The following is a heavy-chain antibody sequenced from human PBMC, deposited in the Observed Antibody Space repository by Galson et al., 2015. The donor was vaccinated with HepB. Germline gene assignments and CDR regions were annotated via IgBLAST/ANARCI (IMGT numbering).Heavy chain of an antibody. Sequence: PALVKPTQTLTLTCTFSGFSLNTSGMCVSWIRQPPGKALEWLARIDWDDDKYYSTSLKTRLTISKDTSKNQVVLTMTNMDPVDTATYYCARVQRRRHYGLDVWGQGTTVTVSS. V-gene: IGHV2-70*11. J-gene: IGHJ6*02. CDR1: GFSLNTSGMC. CDR3: ARVQRRRHYGLDV. CDR2: IDWDDDK.